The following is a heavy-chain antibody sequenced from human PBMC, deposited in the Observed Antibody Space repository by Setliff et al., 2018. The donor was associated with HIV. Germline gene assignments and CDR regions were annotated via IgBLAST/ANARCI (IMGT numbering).Heavy chain of an antibody. V-gene: IGHV1-46*01. Sequence: ASVKVSCKASGYPFTSYYMHWVRQAPGQGLEWMGIITPTGGSTSYAQKLQGRVTMTTDTSTSAVYMELSSLRSDDTAVHDCERTQYDRVEEYFQYWGQGTLVTVSS. CDR3: ERTQYDRVEEYFQY. CDR1: GYPFTSYY. D-gene: IGHD3-22*01. CDR2: ITPTGGST. J-gene: IGHJ1*01.